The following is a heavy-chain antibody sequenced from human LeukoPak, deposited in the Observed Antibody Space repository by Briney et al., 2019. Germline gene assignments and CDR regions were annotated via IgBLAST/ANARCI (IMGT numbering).Heavy chain of an antibody. V-gene: IGHV3-49*04. Sequence: PGGPLRLSCTASGFTFGDSAMSWVRQAPGKGLEWVGFIRSKAYGGTTEYAASVKGRFTISRDDSKSIAYLQMNSLKTEDTAVYYCTRYGGNSFSYWGQGTLVTVSS. CDR1: GFTFGDSA. CDR3: TRYGGNSFSY. J-gene: IGHJ4*02. D-gene: IGHD4-23*01. CDR2: IRSKAYGGTT.